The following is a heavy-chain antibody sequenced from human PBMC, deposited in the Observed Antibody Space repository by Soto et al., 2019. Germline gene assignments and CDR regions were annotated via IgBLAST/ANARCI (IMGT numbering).Heavy chain of an antibody. D-gene: IGHD6-19*01. V-gene: IGHV3-53*01. CDR1: GFTVSSNY. Sequence: GGSLRLSCAASGFTVSSNYMSWVRQAPGKGLEWVSVIYSGGSTYYADSVKGRFTISRDNSKNTLYLQMNSLRAEDTAVYYCARSDSSGWYPGYYYGMDVWGQGTTVTVSS. J-gene: IGHJ6*02. CDR3: ARSDSSGWYPGYYYGMDV. CDR2: IYSGGST.